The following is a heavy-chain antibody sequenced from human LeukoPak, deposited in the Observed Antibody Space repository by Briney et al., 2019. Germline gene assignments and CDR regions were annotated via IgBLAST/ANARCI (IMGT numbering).Heavy chain of an antibody. CDR1: GGSISSYY. D-gene: IGHD2-2*01. CDR3: ARSSSTRLGDYYYYMDV. Sequence: PSETLSLTCAVYGGSISSYYWSWIRQPAGKGLEWIGRIYTSGSTNYNPSLKSRVTISVDKSKNQFSLKLSPVTAADTAVYYCARSSSTRLGDYYYYMDVWGKGTTVTVSS. V-gene: IGHV4-59*10. J-gene: IGHJ6*03. CDR2: IYTSGST.